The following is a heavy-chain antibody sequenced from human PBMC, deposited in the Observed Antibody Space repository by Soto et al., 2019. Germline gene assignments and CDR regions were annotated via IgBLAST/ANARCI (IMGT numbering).Heavy chain of an antibody. CDR1: GFTFSSYS. J-gene: IGHJ4*02. CDR3: ARGVGDVAPRDY. V-gene: IGHV3-21*01. D-gene: IGHD3-16*01. Sequence: EVQLVESGGGLVKPGGSLRLSCAASGFTFSSYSMNWVRQAPGKGLEWVSSISSSSSYIYYADSVKGRFTISRDNAKNSLYMQMNSVRAEDTAVYYCARGVGDVAPRDYWGQGTLVTVSS. CDR2: ISSSSSYI.